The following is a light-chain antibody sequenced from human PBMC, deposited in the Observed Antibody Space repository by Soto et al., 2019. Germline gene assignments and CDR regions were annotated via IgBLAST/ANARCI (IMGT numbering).Light chain of an antibody. Sequence: EVLLTQSPVTLSISPGERATLSSRASQSFRGLLAWYQQKPGQAPRLLIYDAYNRATGIPPRFSGSGSGTDFTLTISSLEPEHSAVYYCQQRHMWPITFGQGTRLEIK. CDR3: QQRHMWPIT. V-gene: IGKV3-11*01. J-gene: IGKJ5*01. CDR1: QSFRGL. CDR2: DAY.